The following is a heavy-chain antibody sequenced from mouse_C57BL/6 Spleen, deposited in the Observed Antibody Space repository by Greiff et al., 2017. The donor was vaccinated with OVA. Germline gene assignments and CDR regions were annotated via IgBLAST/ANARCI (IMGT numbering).Heavy chain of an antibody. CDR1: GFTFSSYG. V-gene: IGHV5-6*01. Sequence: EVQRVESGGDLVKPGGSLKLSCAASGFTFSSYGMSWVRQTPDKRLEWVATISSGGSYTYYPDSVKGRFTISRDNAKNTLYLQMSSLKSEDTAMYYCAREDDYDGYAMDYWGQVTSVTVSS. CDR2: ISSGGSYT. J-gene: IGHJ4*01. CDR3: AREDDYDGYAMDY. D-gene: IGHD2-4*01.